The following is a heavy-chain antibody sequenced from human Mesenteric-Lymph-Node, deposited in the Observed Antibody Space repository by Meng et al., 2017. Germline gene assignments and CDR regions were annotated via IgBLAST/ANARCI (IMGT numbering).Heavy chain of an antibody. J-gene: IGHJ5*02. CDR1: GDSITSGDYS. D-gene: IGHD7-27*01. CDR2: IYHNGST. CDR3: ARLGPRWFDP. V-gene: IGHV4-30-2*01. Sequence: QVQLQGSGSGLVRPSQTLSLTCAVSGDSITSGDYSWTWIRQPPGKGLEWIGYIYHNGSTYYNPYFKSRVTISLDRSKNQVSLKLNSVTAADTAVYSCARLGPRWFDPWGQGTLVTVSS.